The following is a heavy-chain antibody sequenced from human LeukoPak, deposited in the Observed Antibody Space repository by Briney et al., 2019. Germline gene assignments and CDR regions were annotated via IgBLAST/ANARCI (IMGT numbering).Heavy chain of an antibody. CDR1: GGSISSFY. Sequence: SETLSLTCTVSGGSISSFYWSWIRQPPGKGLEWIGYIYYSGSTNYNPSLKSRVTISVDTSKNQFSLKLSSVTAADTAVYYCARDAQYFQHWGQGTLVTVSS. CDR3: ARDAQYFQH. CDR2: IYYSGST. V-gene: IGHV4-59*01. J-gene: IGHJ1*01.